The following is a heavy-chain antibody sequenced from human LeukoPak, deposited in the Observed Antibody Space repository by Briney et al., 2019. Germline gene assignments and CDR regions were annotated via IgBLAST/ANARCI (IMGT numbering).Heavy chain of an antibody. CDR1: GFTFSSYA. CDR2: ISYDGSNK. J-gene: IGHJ4*02. CDR3: ARDRTYYFDY. V-gene: IGHV3-30*04. Sequence: GRSLRLSCAASGFTFSSYAMHWVRQAPGKGLEWVAVISYDGSNKYYADSVKGRFTISRDNSKNTLYLQMNSLRAEDTAVYCCARDRTYYFDYWGQGTLVTVSS. D-gene: IGHD1-1*01.